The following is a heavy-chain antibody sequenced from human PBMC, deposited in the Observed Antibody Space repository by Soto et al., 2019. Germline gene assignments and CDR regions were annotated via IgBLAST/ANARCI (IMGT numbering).Heavy chain of an antibody. J-gene: IGHJ5*02. CDR1: GGSISSGGYY. CDR2: IYYSGST. CDR3: ARDLERRSRMTTVTTPSFWFDP. D-gene: IGHD4-17*01. V-gene: IGHV4-31*03. Sequence: TLSLTCTVSGGSISSGGYYWSWIRQHPGKGLEWIGYIYYSGSTYYNPPLKSRVTISVDTSKNQFSLKLSSVTAADTAVYYCARDLERRSRMTTVTTPSFWFDPWGQGTLVTVSS.